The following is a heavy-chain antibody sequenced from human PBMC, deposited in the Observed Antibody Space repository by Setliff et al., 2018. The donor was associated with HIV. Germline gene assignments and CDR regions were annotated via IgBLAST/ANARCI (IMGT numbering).Heavy chain of an antibody. Sequence: SVKVSCKASGYTFTNYGISWVRQGPGQGLEWMGGIIPIFGSTKYAQKFQGRVTITADGSTSTADMELSSLRSEDTAVYYCARDDHYYDSGSYYSDWYFDLWGRGTLVTVSS. D-gene: IGHD3-10*01. J-gene: IGHJ2*01. CDR2: IIPIFGST. V-gene: IGHV1-69*13. CDR1: GYTFTNYG. CDR3: ARDDHYYDSGSYYSDWYFDL.